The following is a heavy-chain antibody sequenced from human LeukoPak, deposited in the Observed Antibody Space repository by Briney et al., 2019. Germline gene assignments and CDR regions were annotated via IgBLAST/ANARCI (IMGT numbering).Heavy chain of an antibody. Sequence: SVKVSCQASGYTFTSYGISWVRQAPGQGLEWMGWISAYNGNTNYAQKLQGRVTMTTDTSTSTAYMELRSLRSDDTAVYYCARDPSRGWPPGPRLDYWGQGTLVTVSS. CDR3: ARDPSRGWPPGPRLDY. D-gene: IGHD6-19*01. V-gene: IGHV1-18*01. CDR2: ISAYNGNT. CDR1: GYTFTSYG. J-gene: IGHJ4*02.